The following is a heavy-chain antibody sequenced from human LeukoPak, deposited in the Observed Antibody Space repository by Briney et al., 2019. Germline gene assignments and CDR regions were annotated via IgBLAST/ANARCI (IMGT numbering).Heavy chain of an antibody. V-gene: IGHV4-34*01. CDR3: AREDVWGSYRYFDF. CDR1: GGSFSGYY. CDR2: INHSGST. Sequence: SETLSLTCAVYGGSFSGYYWSWIRQPPGKGLEWIGEINHSGSTNYNPSLKSRVTISVDTSKNQFSLKLSSVTAADTAVYYCAREDVWGSYRYFDFWGQGTLVTVSS. J-gene: IGHJ4*02. D-gene: IGHD3-16*02.